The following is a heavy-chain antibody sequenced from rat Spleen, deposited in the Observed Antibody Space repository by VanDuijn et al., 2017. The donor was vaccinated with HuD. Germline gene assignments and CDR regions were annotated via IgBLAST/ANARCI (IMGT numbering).Heavy chain of an antibody. V-gene: IGHV5-7*01. CDR2: ISYDGSST. CDR3: ARHGKYSYK. D-gene: IGHD1-5*01. J-gene: IGHJ2*01. CDR1: GFTFSDYY. Sequence: EVQLVESDGGLVQPGRSLKLSCAASGFTFSDYYMAWVRQAPTKGLEWVATISYDGSSTYYRDSVKGRFTISRENAKSTLYLQMDSLRSADTATYYCARHGKYSYKWGQGVMVTVSS.